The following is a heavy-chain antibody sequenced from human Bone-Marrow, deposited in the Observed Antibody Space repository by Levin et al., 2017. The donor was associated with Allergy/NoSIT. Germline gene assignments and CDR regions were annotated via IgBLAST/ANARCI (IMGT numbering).Heavy chain of an antibody. CDR2: INSDGSST. V-gene: IGHV3-74*01. CDR3: ARAYPSGYCSSTSCHTRGEDGMDV. Sequence: GESLKISRAASGFTFSSYWMHWVRQAPGKGLVWVSRINSDGSSTSYADSVKGRFTISRDNAKNTLYLQMNSLRAEDTAVYYCARAYPSGYCSSTSCHTRGEDGMDVWGQGTTVTVSS. J-gene: IGHJ6*02. CDR1: GFTFSSYW. D-gene: IGHD2-2*02.